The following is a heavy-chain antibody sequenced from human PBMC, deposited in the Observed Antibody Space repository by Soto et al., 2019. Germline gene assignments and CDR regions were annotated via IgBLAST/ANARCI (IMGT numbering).Heavy chain of an antibody. Sequence: GGSLRLSCAASGFTFSSYSMNWVRQAPGKGLEWVSYYVDSVKGRFTISRDNAKNSLYLQMNSLRAEDTAVYYCASYGYAFDYWGQGTLVTVSS. CDR3: ASYGYAFDY. V-gene: IGHV3-48*04. D-gene: IGHD5-12*01. J-gene: IGHJ4*02. CDR1: GFTFSSYS.